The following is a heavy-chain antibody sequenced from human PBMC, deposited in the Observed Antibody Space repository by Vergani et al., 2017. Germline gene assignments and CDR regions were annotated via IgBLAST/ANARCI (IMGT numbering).Heavy chain of an antibody. CDR2: ISGSGGST. D-gene: IGHD5-12*01. Sequence: EVQLLESGGGLVQPGGSLRLSCAASGFTFSSYAMSWVRQAPGKGLEWVSAISGSGGSTYYADSVKGRFTISRDNAKNSLYLQMNSLRAEDTAVYYCARAGGYDYDYWGQGTLVTVSS. CDR1: GFTFSSYA. V-gene: IGHV3-23*01. J-gene: IGHJ4*02. CDR3: ARAGGYDYDY.